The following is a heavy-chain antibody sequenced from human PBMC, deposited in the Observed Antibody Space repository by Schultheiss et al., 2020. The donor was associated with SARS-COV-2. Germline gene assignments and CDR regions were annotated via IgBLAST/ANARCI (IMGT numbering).Heavy chain of an antibody. D-gene: IGHD1-26*01. CDR2: IKSKTDGGTT. J-gene: IGHJ3*02. V-gene: IGHV3-15*01. CDR1: GFTFSNAW. Sequence: GGSLRLSCAASGFTFSNAWMSWVRQAPGKGLEWVGRIKSKTDGGTTDYAAPVKGRFTISRDDSKNTLYLQMNSLKTEDTAVYYCTSSFLGAQSAFDIWGQGTMVTVSS. CDR3: TSSFLGAQSAFDI.